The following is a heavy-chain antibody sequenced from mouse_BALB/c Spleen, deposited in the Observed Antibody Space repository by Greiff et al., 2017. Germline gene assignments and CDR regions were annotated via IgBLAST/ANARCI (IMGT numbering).Heavy chain of an antibody. CDR3: ARDAYYYGSSFAY. Sequence: QVQLKESGPGLVAPSQSLSITCTVSGFSLTGYGVNWVRQPPGKGLEWLGMIWGDGSTDYNSALKSRLSISKDNSKSQVFLKMNSLQTDDTARYYCARDAYYYGSSFAYWGQGTLVTVSA. CDR1: GFSLTGYG. CDR2: IWGDGST. D-gene: IGHD1-1*01. V-gene: IGHV2-6-7*01. J-gene: IGHJ3*01.